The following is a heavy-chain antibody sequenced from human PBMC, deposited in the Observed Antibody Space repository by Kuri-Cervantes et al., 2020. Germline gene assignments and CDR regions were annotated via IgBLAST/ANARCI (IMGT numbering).Heavy chain of an antibody. CDR3: TRDSNAAMDMDS. Sequence: GGSLRLSCTASGFKFGEYAMSWVRQAPGKGLEWLGFIRSRAYGGTTEYAASVKGRFTISRDDSKNIAYLQVDSLKTEDTAVYYCTRDSNAAMDMDSWGQGTLVTVSS. D-gene: IGHD5-18*01. V-gene: IGHV3-49*04. CDR2: IRSRAYGGTT. J-gene: IGHJ4*02. CDR1: GFKFGEYA.